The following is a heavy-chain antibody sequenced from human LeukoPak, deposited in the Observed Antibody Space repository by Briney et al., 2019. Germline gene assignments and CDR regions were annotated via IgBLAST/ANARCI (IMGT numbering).Heavy chain of an antibody. Sequence: GGSLRLSCAASGFTFSDYSMNWVRQAPGKGLEWVANINQDGTEKHYVGSVKGRFTISRDNAKSSLYLQMNSLRAEDTAVYYCARDQVGPEDWGQGTLVTVSS. CDR1: GFTFSDYS. D-gene: IGHD1-26*01. V-gene: IGHV3-7*01. CDR3: ARDQVGPED. CDR2: INQDGTEK. J-gene: IGHJ4*02.